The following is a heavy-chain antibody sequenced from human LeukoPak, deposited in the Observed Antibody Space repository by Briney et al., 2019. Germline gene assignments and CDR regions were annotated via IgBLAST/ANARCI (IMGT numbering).Heavy chain of an antibody. CDR3: ARGPNKSDGGNSGSAWFDP. Sequence: ASVTVSFTSSVYTFTTCDINWGRQAPGQGLEWMGWMNPNSGNTGYAQKFQGRVTMTRNTSISTAYMELRSLRSEDTAVYYCARGPNKSDGGNSGSAWFDPWGQGTLVTVSS. CDR1: VYTFTTCD. J-gene: IGHJ5*02. D-gene: IGHD4-23*01. V-gene: IGHV1-8*01. CDR2: MNPNSGNT.